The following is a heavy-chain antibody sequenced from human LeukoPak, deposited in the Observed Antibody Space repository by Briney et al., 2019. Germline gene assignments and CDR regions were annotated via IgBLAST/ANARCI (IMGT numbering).Heavy chain of an antibody. V-gene: IGHV1-46*01. D-gene: IGHD1-20*01. CDR3: ARESGQYNWNLRGFDP. CDR1: GYTFTSYY. J-gene: IGHJ5*02. CDR2: INPSGGST. Sequence: GASVKVSCKASGYTFTSYYMHWVRQAPGQGLEWMGIINPSGGSTSYAQKFQGRVTMTRDMSTSTVYMELSSLRSEDTAVYYCARESGQYNWNLRGFDPWGQGTLVTVSS.